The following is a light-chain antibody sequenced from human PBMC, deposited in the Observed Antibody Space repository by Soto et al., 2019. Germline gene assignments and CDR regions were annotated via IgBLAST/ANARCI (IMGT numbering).Light chain of an antibody. J-gene: IGLJ7*01. CDR2: RND. V-gene: IGLV1-47*01. Sequence: QSVLPQPPSASGTPGQRVTISCSTTNSRSGSNYVYWYQQLPGAAPKLLIYRNDQRPSGVPDRFSASKSGTSASLAISGLRSEDEADYFCAKWDDSLRVYVFGSGTQLPSS. CDR1: NSRSGSNY. CDR3: AKWDDSLRVYV.